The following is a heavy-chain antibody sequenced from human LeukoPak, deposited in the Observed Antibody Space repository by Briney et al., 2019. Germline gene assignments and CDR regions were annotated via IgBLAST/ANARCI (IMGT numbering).Heavy chain of an antibody. CDR3: ATVGLTTVTTNGLDY. CDR1: GYTLTELS. CDR2: FDLEDGER. Sequence: GASVKVSCNVSGYTLTELSMHWVRQAPGKGLEWMGGFDLEDGERVYAQKLQGRLAMTEDTSTDTAYMELSSLRSEDTAVYYCATVGLTTVTTNGLDYWGQGTLVTVSS. V-gene: IGHV1-24*01. J-gene: IGHJ4*02. D-gene: IGHD4-17*01.